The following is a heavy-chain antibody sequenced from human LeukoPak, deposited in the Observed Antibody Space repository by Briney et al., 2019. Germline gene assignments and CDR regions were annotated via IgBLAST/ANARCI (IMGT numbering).Heavy chain of an antibody. CDR1: GGSISSGDYY. CDR3: AREPLGYCSSTSCYTGYYYYYMDV. CDR2: IYYSGST. J-gene: IGHJ6*03. V-gene: IGHV4-30-4*08. D-gene: IGHD2-2*02. Sequence: SETLSLTCTVSGGSISSGDYYWSWIRQPPGKGLEWIGYIYYSGSTYYNPSLKSRVTISVDTSKNQFSLKLSSVTAADTAVYYCAREPLGYCSSTSCYTGYYYYYMDVWGKGTTVTVSS.